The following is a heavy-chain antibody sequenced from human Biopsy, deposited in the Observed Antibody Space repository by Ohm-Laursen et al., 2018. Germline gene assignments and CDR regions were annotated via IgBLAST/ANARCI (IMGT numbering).Heavy chain of an antibody. D-gene: IGHD2-21*01. Sequence: SLRLSCAASGFTFNSHEMNWVRQAPGKGLEWISYITGSSSTIYYADSVKGRFTISRDNAKNSLYLQMNSLRAEDTAVDYCTRLAYYYYYGMDVWGQGTTVTVSS. CDR2: ITGSSSTI. CDR1: GFTFNSHE. V-gene: IGHV3-48*03. CDR3: TRLAYYYYYGMDV. J-gene: IGHJ6*02.